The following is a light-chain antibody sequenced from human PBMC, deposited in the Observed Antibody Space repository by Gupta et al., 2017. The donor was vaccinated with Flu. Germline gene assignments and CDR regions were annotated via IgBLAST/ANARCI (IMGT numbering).Light chain of an antibody. CDR2: AAS. CDR3: QQTDSTPWT. J-gene: IGKJ1*01. V-gene: IGKV1-39*01. CDR1: QSFSTY. Sequence: DIQMTQSPSSLSASVGDRVTITCRASQSFSTYLNWYQQKPGKAPKLLIYAASSLQSGVPSRFSGSGSGTDFTLTINKLQPDDFATYHCQQTDSTPWTFGQGTKVEV.